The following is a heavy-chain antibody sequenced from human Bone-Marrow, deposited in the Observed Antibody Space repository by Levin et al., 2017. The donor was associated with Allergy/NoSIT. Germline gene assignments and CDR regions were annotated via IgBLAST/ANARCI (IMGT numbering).Heavy chain of an antibody. D-gene: IGHD6-6*01. CDR3: ARGDSSSFESNYYYYMDV. Sequence: SVKVSCKAAGDTFSKYPFSWVRQAPGQGLEWMGGIIPIFGSPHYTKKFQDRVTITADESTSTAYMELSGLRPEDTGVHYCARGDSSSFESNYYYYMDVWGKGTTVTVSS. V-gene: IGHV1-69*13. CDR1: GDTFSKYP. CDR2: IIPIFGSP. J-gene: IGHJ6*03.